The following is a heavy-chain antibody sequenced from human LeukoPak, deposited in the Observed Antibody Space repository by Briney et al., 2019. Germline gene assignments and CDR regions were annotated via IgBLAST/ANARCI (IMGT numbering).Heavy chain of an antibody. V-gene: IGHV3-30*04. CDR3: SKGVPFDS. CDR1: GFTFRSFA. Sequence: GGSLRLSCAASGFTFRSFAMHWVRQAPGKGLEWVAVISFDGSNKYYADSVKVRFTVSRDNSKNTLYLQMNSLRAEDTAVYYCSKGVPFDSWGQGTLVTVSS. D-gene: IGHD1-1*01. CDR2: ISFDGSNK. J-gene: IGHJ4*02.